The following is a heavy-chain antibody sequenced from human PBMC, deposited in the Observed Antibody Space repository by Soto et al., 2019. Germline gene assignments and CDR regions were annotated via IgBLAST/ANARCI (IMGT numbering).Heavy chain of an antibody. J-gene: IGHJ5*02. CDR2: IDPSDSNT. CDR3: ARLYCTSDTCDSWFDP. V-gene: IGHV5-10-1*01. CDR1: GYTFTTFW. D-gene: IGHD2-8*02. Sequence: GESLKISCTGFGYTFTTFWISWVLQMPGKGLEWMGRIDPSDSNTKYSPTFQGHVSISVDKSISTAYLQWSSLKASDTAIYYCARLYCTSDTCDSWFDPWGQGTLVTVSS.